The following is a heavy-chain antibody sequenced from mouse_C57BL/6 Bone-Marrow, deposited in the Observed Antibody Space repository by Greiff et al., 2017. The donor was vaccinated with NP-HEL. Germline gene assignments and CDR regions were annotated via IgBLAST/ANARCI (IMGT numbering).Heavy chain of an antibody. V-gene: IGHV1-81*01. CDR3: ARQLRLLSWFAY. CDR1: GYTFTSYG. Sequence: QVQLQQSEAELARPGASVKLSCKASGYTFTSYGISWVKQRTGQGLEWIGEIYPRSGNTYYNEKFKGKATLTADKSSSTAYMELRSLTSEDSAVYFCARQLRLLSWFAYWGQGTLVTVSA. D-gene: IGHD3-2*02. CDR2: IYPRSGNT. J-gene: IGHJ3*01.